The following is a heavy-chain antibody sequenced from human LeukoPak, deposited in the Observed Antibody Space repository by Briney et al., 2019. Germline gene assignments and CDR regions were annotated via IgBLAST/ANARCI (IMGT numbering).Heavy chain of an antibody. CDR2: IQASVST. CDR3: ARVVGRYCSSTSCYIDY. J-gene: IGHJ4*02. Sequence: PSQTLSLTCPLSGASVTTKYWGCNRQPAGNGLGWNGSIQASVSTNYNTYLKGRVTISEAPPKRQYSLKLRSVTAADTAVYYCARVVGRYCSSTSCYIDYWGQGTLVTVSS. V-gene: IGHV4-59*02. D-gene: IGHD2-2*02. CDR1: GASVTTKY.